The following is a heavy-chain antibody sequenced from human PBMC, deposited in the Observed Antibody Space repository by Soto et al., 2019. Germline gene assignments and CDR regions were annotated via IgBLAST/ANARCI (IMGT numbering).Heavy chain of an antibody. Sequence: SETLSLTCTVSGGSISSYYWSWIRQPPGKGLEWIGYIYYNGSTNYNPSLKSRVTISVDTSKNQFSLKLSSVTAADTAVYYCARVCPGYSSGWFDYWGQGTLVTVSS. J-gene: IGHJ4*02. D-gene: IGHD6-19*01. CDR1: GGSISSYY. CDR3: ARVCPGYSSGWFDY. CDR2: IYYNGST. V-gene: IGHV4-59*01.